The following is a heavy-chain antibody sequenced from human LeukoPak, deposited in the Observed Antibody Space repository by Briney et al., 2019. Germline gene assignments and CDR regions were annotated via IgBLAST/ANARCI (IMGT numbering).Heavy chain of an antibody. CDR1: GFTFSSYG. CDR2: ISYDGSNK. J-gene: IGHJ4*02. V-gene: IGHV3-30*03. Sequence: GGSLRLSCAASGFTFSSYGMHWVRQAPGKGLEWVTVISYDGSNKYYADSVKGRFTISRDNSKNTLYLQMNNLRAEDTAVYYCARDPDGWYYFDYWGQGTLDTVSS. D-gene: IGHD6-19*01. CDR3: ARDPDGWYYFDY.